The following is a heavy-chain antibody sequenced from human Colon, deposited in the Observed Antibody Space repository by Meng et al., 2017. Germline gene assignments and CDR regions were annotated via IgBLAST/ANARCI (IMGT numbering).Heavy chain of an antibody. J-gene: IGHJ4*02. CDR2: IYYSGTT. V-gene: IGHV4-61*01. Sequence: QVQVQGSGPGLVRPSDTLSLTCTVSGRSVSSGTYYWSWIRQPPGKGLEWIGCIYYSGTTNYNPSLKSRVTISVDTSKNQFSLKLSSVTPADTAVYFCARDRVPGKYWGQGTLVTVSS. CDR3: ARDRVPGKY. CDR1: GRSVSSGTYY. D-gene: IGHD1-14*01.